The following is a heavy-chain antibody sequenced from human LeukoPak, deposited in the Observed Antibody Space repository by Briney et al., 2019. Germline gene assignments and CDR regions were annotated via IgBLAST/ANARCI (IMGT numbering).Heavy chain of an antibody. J-gene: IGHJ5*02. V-gene: IGHV1-18*01. D-gene: IGHD3-22*01. CDR2: ISAYNSNT. Sequence: ASVKVSCKASGYTFTSYGISWVRQAPGQGLEWMGWISAYNSNTNYAQKFQGRVTMTTDTSTSTAYMELRSLRSDDTAVYYCARDPLYYYDSSGYYSDNNWFDPWGQGTLVTVSS. CDR3: ARDPLYYYDSSGYYSDNNWFDP. CDR1: GYTFTSYG.